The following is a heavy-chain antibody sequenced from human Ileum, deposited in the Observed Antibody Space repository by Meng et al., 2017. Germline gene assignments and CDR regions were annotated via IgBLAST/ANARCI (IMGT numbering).Heavy chain of an antibody. CDR3: ARGRHCSSTTCYLSDS. CDR2: TSTYNSNR. V-gene: IGHV1-18*01. J-gene: IGHJ4*02. Sequence: QVHLVQSGPEVRKPGASVKVSCQASGYSFTNYGFNWVRQAPGKGLEWMGWTSTYNSNRNYAQSLQGRVTMTTDTSTTTAYMELRSLTFDDTAVYYCARGRHCSSTTCYLSDSWGQGTLVTVSS. CDR1: GYSFTNYG. D-gene: IGHD2-2*01.